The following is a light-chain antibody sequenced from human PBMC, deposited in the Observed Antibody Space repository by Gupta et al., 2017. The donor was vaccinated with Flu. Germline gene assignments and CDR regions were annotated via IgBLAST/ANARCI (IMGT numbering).Light chain of an antibody. V-gene: IGLV1-51*02. CDR3: GTWDSSLSAWV. J-gene: IGLJ3*02. CDR1: SSNIENNY. CDR2: ENN. Sequence: QSVLTQPPSVSAAPGQKVTHYCSGSSSNIENNYVSWYQQLPGTAPKLLIYENNKRPSGIPDRFSGSKSDTSATLGITGLQTGDEADYYCGTWDSSLSAWVFGGGTKLTVL.